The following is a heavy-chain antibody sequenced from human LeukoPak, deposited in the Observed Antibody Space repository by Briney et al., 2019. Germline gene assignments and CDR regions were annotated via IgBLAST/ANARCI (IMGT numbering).Heavy chain of an antibody. V-gene: IGHV1-2*06. J-gene: IGHJ4*02. D-gene: IGHD1-26*01. CDR1: GYTFTGYF. CDR2: INPNSGGT. CDR3: VRDLSSTSNWELDY. Sequence: ASVKVSCKASGYTFTGYFMHWVRQAPGQGLEWMGRINPNSGGTNYAQDFQGRVTMTRDTSINTAYMELSRLTSDDTAVYYCVRDLSSTSNWELDYWGQGTLVTVSS.